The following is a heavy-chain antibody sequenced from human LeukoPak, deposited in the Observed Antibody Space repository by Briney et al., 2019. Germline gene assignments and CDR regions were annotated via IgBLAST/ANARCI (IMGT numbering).Heavy chain of an antibody. CDR2: IGYDGTNE. CDR1: GFTFSSYG. V-gene: IGHV3-33*01. Sequence: AGRSLRLSCAASGFTFSSYGMHWVRQAPGKGLEWVALIGYDGTNEYYADSVKGRFTISRDNSKNTLYLQMKSLRAEDTAVYYCARDFYCSRTSCYAPSFDYWGQGTLVTGSS. CDR3: ARDFYCSRTSCYAPSFDY. J-gene: IGHJ4*02. D-gene: IGHD2-2*01.